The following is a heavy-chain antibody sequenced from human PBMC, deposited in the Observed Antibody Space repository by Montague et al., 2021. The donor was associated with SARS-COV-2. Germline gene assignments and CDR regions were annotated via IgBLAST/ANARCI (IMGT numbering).Heavy chain of an antibody. CDR1: GGSFSGYF. Sequence: SETLSLTCAVYGGSFSGYFWSWIRQTPGRGLEWIGEINHGGTAAYNPSLKSRVTLSVDTSKAQFSLILTSVTAADTAVYYCARERGRGVDYFDPWGQGTLVTVSS. D-gene: IGHD4-11*01. J-gene: IGHJ5*02. CDR3: ARERGRGVDYFDP. V-gene: IGHV4-34*01. CDR2: INHGGTA.